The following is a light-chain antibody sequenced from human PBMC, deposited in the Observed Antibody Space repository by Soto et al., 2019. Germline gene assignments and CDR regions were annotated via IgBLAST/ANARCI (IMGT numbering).Light chain of an antibody. CDR1: SSNIGSNT. CDR3: AAWDDSLNGVV. J-gene: IGLJ2*01. V-gene: IGLV1-44*01. Sequence: QSVVTQPPSASGTPGQRVTFSCSGSSSNIGSNTVNWYQQLPGTAPKLLIFINNQRPSGVPDRFSGSKSGTSASLAISGLQSEDEGDYYCAAWDDSLNGVVFGGGTKLTVL. CDR2: INN.